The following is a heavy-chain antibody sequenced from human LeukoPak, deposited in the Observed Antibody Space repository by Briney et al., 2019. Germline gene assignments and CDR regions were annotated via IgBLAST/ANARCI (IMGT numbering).Heavy chain of an antibody. J-gene: IGHJ4*02. V-gene: IGHV5-51*01. CDR3: ARHERYSSCHDPASIDY. Sequence: GEPLNISCKGSGYRFTDSWIGWVRQLHGKGLGWMGIIYPSNSHTKYSPTSQGQASISGDKSISTAYPQWSSLKASDTAMYDCARHERYSSCHDPASIDYWGQGTLVTVSS. CDR2: IYPSNSHT. CDR1: GYRFTDSW. D-gene: IGHD6-19*01.